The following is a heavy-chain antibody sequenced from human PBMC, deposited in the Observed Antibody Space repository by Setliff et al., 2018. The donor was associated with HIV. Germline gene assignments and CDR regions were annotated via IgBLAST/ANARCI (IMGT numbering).Heavy chain of an antibody. J-gene: IGHJ4*02. V-gene: IGHV3-30-3*01. Sequence: LRLSCAASGFTFSSYAMHWVRQAPGKGLEWVAVISYDGSNKYYADSVKGRFTISRDNSKNTLYLQMNSLRVEDTAVYYCARETMYDSRGYLSHYFDYWGQGTPVTVS. CDR3: ARETMYDSRGYLSHYFDY. CDR1: GFTFSSYA. D-gene: IGHD3-22*01. CDR2: ISYDGSNK.